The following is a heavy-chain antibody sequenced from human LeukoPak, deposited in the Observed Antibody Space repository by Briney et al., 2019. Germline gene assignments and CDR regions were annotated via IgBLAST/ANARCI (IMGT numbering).Heavy chain of an antibody. V-gene: IGHV1-46*01. Sequence: ASVKVSCKASGYTFTSYYMHWVRQAPGQGLEWMGIINPSGGSTSYAQKFQGRVTMTRDMSTSTVYMELSSLRSEDTAVYYCAAAGGTKGAYYYYMDVWGKGTTVTVSS. CDR3: AAAGGTKGAYYYYMDV. D-gene: IGHD1-14*01. J-gene: IGHJ6*03. CDR1: GYTFTSYY. CDR2: INPSGGST.